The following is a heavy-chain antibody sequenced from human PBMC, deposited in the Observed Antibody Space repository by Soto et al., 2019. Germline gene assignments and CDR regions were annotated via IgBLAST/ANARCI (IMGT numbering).Heavy chain of an antibody. CDR2: IYYSGST. Sequence: QVQLQESGPGLVKPSQTLSLTCTVSGGSISSGGYYWSWIRQHPGKGLEWIGYIYYSGSTYYNPSLKRRVNISVDTSKNQFSLKLSSVTAADTAVYYCARAYCGGDCYSDTSFDYWGQGTLVTVSS. CDR3: ARAYCGGDCYSDTSFDY. J-gene: IGHJ4*02. D-gene: IGHD2-21*02. CDR1: GGSISSGGYY. V-gene: IGHV4-31*03.